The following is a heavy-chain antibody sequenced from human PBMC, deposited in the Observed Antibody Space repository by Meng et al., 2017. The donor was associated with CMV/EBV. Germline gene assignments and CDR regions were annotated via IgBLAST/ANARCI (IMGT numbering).Heavy chain of an antibody. CDR2: INPSGGST. CDR3: ARGGADCSSTSCYTQTDYYYYGMDV. J-gene: IGHJ6*02. D-gene: IGHD2-2*02. CDR1: GYTFTSYY. V-gene: IGHV1-46*01. Sequence: ASVKVSCKASGYTFTSYYMHWVRQAPGQGLEWMGIINPSGGSTSYAQKFQGRVTMTRDTSTSTVYMELSSLRSEDTAVYYCARGGADCSSTSCYTQTDYYYYGMDVWGQGTTVTVSS.